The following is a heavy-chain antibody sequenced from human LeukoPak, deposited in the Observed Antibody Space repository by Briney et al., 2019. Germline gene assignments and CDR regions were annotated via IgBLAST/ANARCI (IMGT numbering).Heavy chain of an antibody. Sequence: SETLSLTCTVSGGSITNLDYYWTWIRQPAGKRLEWIGRIYTSGGTNYNPSLKSRVTMSVDRSKNEISLHLASLTAADTALYYCAGRGSSSGTFDIWGPGTFVTVSS. D-gene: IGHD3-10*01. J-gene: IGHJ3*02. CDR3: AGRGSSSGTFDI. CDR2: IYTSGGT. V-gene: IGHV4-61*02. CDR1: GGSITNLDYY.